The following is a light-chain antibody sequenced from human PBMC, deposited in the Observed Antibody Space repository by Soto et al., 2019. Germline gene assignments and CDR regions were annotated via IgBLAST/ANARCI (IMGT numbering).Light chain of an antibody. CDR1: SSNIGNNY. CDR3: GTWDSSLSAGV. Sequence: QPVLMQPPSVSAAPGQKVTISCSGSSSNIGNNYVSWYQQVPGTAPKLLIYDNNKRPSGIPDRFSGSKSGTSATLGITGLQTGDEADYYCGTWDSSLSAGVFGGGTKLTVL. V-gene: IGLV1-51*01. J-gene: IGLJ2*01. CDR2: DNN.